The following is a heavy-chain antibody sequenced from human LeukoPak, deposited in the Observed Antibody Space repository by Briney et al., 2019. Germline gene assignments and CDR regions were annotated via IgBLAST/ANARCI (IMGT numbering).Heavy chain of an antibody. CDR3: AREQFGGVSPGAFDI. V-gene: IGHV3-21*01. CDR1: GFTFSSYS. D-gene: IGHD5-24*01. J-gene: IGHJ3*02. CDR2: ISISTSYI. Sequence: GGSLRLSCAASGFTFSSYSMNWVRQAPGKGLGWVSSISISTSYIYYAHPFKGRFTTSRGKTKNSLYRQMRRLRAEDTAVYYCAREQFGGVSPGAFDIWGEGTMVTVS.